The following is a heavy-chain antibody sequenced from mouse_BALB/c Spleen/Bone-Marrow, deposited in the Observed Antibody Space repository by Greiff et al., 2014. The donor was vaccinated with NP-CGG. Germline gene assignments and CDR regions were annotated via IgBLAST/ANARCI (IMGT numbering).Heavy chain of an antibody. CDR3: AGSGGYDNYLDWFAY. Sequence: EVQLQESGAELVKPRASVKLSCTASGFNIKDSYMHWVKQRPEQGLEWIGRIDPANGNTKYDPKFQGKATITADTSSNTAYLQLSSLTSEDTAVYYGAGSGGYDNYLDWFAYWGQGTLVTVSA. J-gene: IGHJ3*01. V-gene: IGHV14-3*02. D-gene: IGHD2-10*02. CDR2: IDPANGNT. CDR1: GFNIKDSY.